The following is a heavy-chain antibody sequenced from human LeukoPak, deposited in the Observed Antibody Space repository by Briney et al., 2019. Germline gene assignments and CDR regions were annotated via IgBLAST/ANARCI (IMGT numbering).Heavy chain of an antibody. V-gene: IGHV4-4*07. CDR2: LYTSGST. D-gene: IGHD3-22*01. CDR1: GGSISSYY. J-gene: IGHJ4*02. Sequence: SETLSLTCTVSGGSISSYYWSWIRQPAGKGLEWIGRLYTSGSTNYNPSLKSRVTMSVDTSKNQFSLKLTSMTAADTAVYYCAGGGSSGYYYGWGQGTLVTVSS. CDR3: AGGGSSGYYYG.